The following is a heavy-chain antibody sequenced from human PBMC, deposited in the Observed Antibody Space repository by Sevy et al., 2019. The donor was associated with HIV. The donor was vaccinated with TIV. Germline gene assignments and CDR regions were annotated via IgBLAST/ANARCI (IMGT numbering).Heavy chain of an antibody. CDR2: ISGSGTRT. CDR3: AKGGGGHYDPDEIGYYFYYYNMDV. J-gene: IGHJ6*03. D-gene: IGHD3-22*01. Sequence: GGSLRLSCAVSGFSFDSYGMTWVRQAPGKGLEWVSGISGSGTRTYYADSVKGRFSISRDNSKNRLYLQMNSLRSEDRAIQYGAKGGGGHYDPDEIGYYFYYYNMDVWGKGTTVTVSS. CDR1: GFSFDSYG. V-gene: IGHV3-23*01.